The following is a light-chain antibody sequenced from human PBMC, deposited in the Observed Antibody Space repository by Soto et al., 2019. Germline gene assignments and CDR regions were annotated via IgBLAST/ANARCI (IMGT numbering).Light chain of an antibody. CDR1: NSDIGDWNY. CDR2: EVN. CDR3: GSFTTRNTYV. J-gene: IGLJ1*01. V-gene: IGLV2-14*01. Sequence: QSALTQPASVSGSPGQSITISCTGANSDIGDWNYVSWYQQSPGKAPKLIIYEVNYRPSGVSYRFSGSRSGNTASLTISGLQAEDEADYYCGSFTTRNTYVLAAGTKLTVL.